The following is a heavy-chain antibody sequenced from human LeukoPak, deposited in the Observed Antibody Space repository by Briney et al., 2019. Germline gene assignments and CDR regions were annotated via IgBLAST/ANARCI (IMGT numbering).Heavy chain of an antibody. CDR3: AKDGGYDFDY. D-gene: IGHD5-12*01. CDR1: GFTFSSYA. J-gene: IGHJ4*02. CDR2: ISGGGDST. Sequence: GGSLRLSCAASGFTFSSYALIWVRQAPGKGLEWVSAISGGGDSTYYADSVKGRFTISRDNSKNTLYLQMNSLRAEDTAVYYCAKDGGYDFDYWGQGTLVTVSS. V-gene: IGHV3-23*01.